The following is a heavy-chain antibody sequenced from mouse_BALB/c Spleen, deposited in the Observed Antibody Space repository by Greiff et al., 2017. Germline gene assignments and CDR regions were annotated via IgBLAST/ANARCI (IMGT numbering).Heavy chain of an antibody. V-gene: IGHV1-80*01. Sequence: QVQLQQSGAELVRPGSSVKISCKASGYAFSSYWMNWVKQRPGQGLEWIGQIYPGDGDTNYNGKFKGKATLTIDTSSSTAYMQLSSLTSEDSAVYFCARSDYDYDGYAMDYWGQGTSVTVSS. CDR2: IYPGDGDT. D-gene: IGHD2-4*01. J-gene: IGHJ4*01. CDR1: GYAFSSYW. CDR3: ARSDYDYDGYAMDY.